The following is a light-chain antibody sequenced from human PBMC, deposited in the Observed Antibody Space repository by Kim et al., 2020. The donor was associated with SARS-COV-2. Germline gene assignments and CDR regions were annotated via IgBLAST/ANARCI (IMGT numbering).Light chain of an antibody. CDR1: QSVSSIY. J-gene: IGKJ2*03. CDR2: GAS. V-gene: IGKV3-20*01. CDR3: QQYGTSRYS. Sequence: EIVLTQSPGTLSLSPGERATLSCRASQSVSSIYLAWYQQKPGQAPRLLIYGASSRATGIPDRFSGSGSETDFTLTISRLEPEDFEVYYCQQYGTSRYSFGQGTKLEI.